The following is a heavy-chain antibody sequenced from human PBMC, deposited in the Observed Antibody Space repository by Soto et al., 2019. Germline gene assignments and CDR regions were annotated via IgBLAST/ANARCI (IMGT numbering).Heavy chain of an antibody. CDR1: GFTLSHYW. CDR3: VRSNSGCFDS. V-gene: IGHV3-74*01. D-gene: IGHD1-7*01. CDR2: LTYDGTTT. J-gene: IGHJ4*02. Sequence: EVQLLESGGGLVQPGGTLTLSCAASGFTLSHYWMHWVRQVPGRGLVWVSRLTYDGTTTSYADSVKGRFTISRDIAKNTVYLQMSSLRAEDTATYYFVRSNSGCFDSWGQGPVVTVSS.